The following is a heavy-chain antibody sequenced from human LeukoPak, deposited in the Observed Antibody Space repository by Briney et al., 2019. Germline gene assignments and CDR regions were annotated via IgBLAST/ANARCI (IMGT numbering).Heavy chain of an antibody. CDR3: ARDHAFDI. V-gene: IGHV1-2*02. CDR2: INPNSGVT. CDR1: GYTFTGYY. Sequence: ASVNLSCKASGYTFTGYYMHWVRQAPGQGLEWMGWINPNSGVTNYAQKFQGRVTMTRDTSISTAYMEVSRLRSDDTAVYYCARDHAFDIWGQGTMVSVSS. J-gene: IGHJ3*02.